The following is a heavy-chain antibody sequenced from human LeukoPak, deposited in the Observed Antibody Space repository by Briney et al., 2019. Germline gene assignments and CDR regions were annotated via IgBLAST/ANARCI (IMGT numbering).Heavy chain of an antibody. CDR3: ARRGIAVAGTADDY. D-gene: IGHD6-19*01. J-gene: IGHJ4*02. Sequence: ASVKVSCKASGYTFTSYGISWVRQAPGQGLEWMGWISAYNGNTNYAQKLQGRVTMTRDTSTSTVYMELSSLRSEDTAVYYCARRGIAVAGTADDYWGQGTLVTVSS. CDR2: ISAYNGNT. V-gene: IGHV1-18*01. CDR1: GYTFTSYG.